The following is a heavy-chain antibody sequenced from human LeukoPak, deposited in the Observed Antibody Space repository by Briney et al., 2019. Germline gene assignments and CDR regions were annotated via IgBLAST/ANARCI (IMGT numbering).Heavy chain of an antibody. CDR1: GFTFSSYN. D-gene: IGHD3-3*01. V-gene: IGHV3-48*01. J-gene: IGHJ4*02. Sequence: PGGSLRLSCAVSGFTFSSYNMNWVRRAPGKGLEWVSYIGSSVSTRYYADSVKGRFTISRDNGKHSLYLQMNSLRAEDTAVHYCAREGSDFWSGYSKGYFDYWGQGTLVTVSS. CDR2: IGSSVSTR. CDR3: AREGSDFWSGYSKGYFDY.